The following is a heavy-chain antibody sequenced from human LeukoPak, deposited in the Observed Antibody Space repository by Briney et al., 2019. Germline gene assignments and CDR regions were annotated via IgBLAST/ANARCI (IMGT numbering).Heavy chain of an antibody. D-gene: IGHD3-3*01. V-gene: IGHV1-24*01. CDR2: FDVEDGEI. CDR1: GYTLTQLS. Sequence: GASVKVSCKVSGYTLTQLSVHWVRQAPGKGLEWMGGFDVEDGEIIYAQKFQGRVTMTEDTSTDTAYMELSSLRSEDTAVYYCETNRQIMILGVVIMPAFDIWGQGTMVTVS. J-gene: IGHJ3*02. CDR3: ETNRQIMILGVVIMPAFDI.